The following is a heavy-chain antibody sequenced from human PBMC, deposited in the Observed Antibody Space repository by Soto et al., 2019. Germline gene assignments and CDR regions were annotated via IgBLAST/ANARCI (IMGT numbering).Heavy chain of an antibody. J-gene: IGHJ5*02. Sequence: QITLKESGPTLVKPTQTLTLTCTFSGFSLSTSGVGVGWIRQPPGKALEWLALIYWDDDKRYSPSLKSSLTFTQETSKNQVVVTMTNMDPVDTATYYCAHSLIGYYYASSGSNWFGPWGQGTLVTVSS. D-gene: IGHD3-22*01. CDR1: GFSLSTSGVG. CDR2: IYWDDDK. CDR3: AHSLIGYYYASSGSNWFGP. V-gene: IGHV2-5*02.